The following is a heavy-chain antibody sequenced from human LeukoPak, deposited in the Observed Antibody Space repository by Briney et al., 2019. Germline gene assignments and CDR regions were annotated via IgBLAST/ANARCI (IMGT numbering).Heavy chain of an antibody. CDR2: ISTSGTYI. CDR1: GFTFSPHG. CDR3: ARDMSGYDPGRYFDY. Sequence: PGGSLRLSCAASGFTFSPHGMNWVRQAPGRGLEWLSSISTSGTYIYYADSVKGRFTISRDNAKNSLYLQMNSLRAEDTAVYYCARDMSGYDPGRYFDYWGRGTLVTVSS. J-gene: IGHJ4*02. D-gene: IGHD5-12*01. V-gene: IGHV3-21*01.